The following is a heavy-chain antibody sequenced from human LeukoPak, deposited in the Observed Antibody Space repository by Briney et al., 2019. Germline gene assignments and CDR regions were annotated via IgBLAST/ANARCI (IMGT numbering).Heavy chain of an antibody. Sequence: ASVKVSCKASGYTFTTYAMHWVRQAPGQRLGWMGWINAGNGNTKYSQKFQGRVTITRDTSASTAYMELSSLRSEDTAVYYCARGLGYCSGGSCYALYYYYAMDVWGQGTTVTVSS. CDR2: INAGNGNT. CDR1: GYTFTTYA. CDR3: ARGLGYCSGGSCYALYYYYAMDV. D-gene: IGHD2-15*01. V-gene: IGHV1-3*01. J-gene: IGHJ6*02.